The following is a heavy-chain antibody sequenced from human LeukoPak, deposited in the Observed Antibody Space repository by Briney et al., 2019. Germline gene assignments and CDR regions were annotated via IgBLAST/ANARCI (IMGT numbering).Heavy chain of an antibody. CDR1: GFTFSSYG. CDR3: AKDTTGVKNCFDP. J-gene: IGHJ5*02. D-gene: IGHD2/OR15-2a*01. V-gene: IGHV3-30*02. Sequence: GGSLRLSCAASGFTFSSYGMHWVRQAPGKGPEWVAFIRYDGSNTFHADSVKGRFTISRDNSKNTLYLQMNSLRGEDTAVYYWAKDTTGVKNCFDPGGRGTWSSSPQ. CDR2: IRYDGSNT.